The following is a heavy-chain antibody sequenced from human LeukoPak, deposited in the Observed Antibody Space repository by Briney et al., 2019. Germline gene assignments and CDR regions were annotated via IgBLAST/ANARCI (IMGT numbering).Heavy chain of an antibody. CDR3: GRVRFLEWLYYFDY. V-gene: IGHV3-66*02. CDR1: GFTVSSNY. Sequence: GGSLRLSCAASGFTVSSNYMSWVRQAPGKGLEWVSVIYSGGSTYYADSVKGRFTISRDNSKNTLYLQMNSLRAEDTAVYYCGRVRFLEWLYYFDYWGQGTLVTVSS. J-gene: IGHJ4*02. CDR2: IYSGGST. D-gene: IGHD3-3*01.